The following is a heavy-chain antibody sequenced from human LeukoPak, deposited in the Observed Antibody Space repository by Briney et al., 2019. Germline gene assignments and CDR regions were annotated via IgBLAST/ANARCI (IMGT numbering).Heavy chain of an antibody. CDR3: ARDKYYGDYEIYYYYGMDV. V-gene: IGHV4-59*01. CDR2: IYYSGST. Sequence: SETLSLTCTVSGGSISSYYWSWIRQPPGKGLEWIGYIYYSGSTNYNPSLKSRVTISVDTSKNQFSLKLSSVTAADTAVYYCARDKYYGDYEIYYYYGMDVWGQGTTVTVSS. D-gene: IGHD4-17*01. CDR1: GGSISSYY. J-gene: IGHJ6*02.